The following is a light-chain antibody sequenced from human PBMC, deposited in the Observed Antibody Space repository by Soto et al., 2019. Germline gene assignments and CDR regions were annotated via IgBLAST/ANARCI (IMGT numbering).Light chain of an antibody. Sequence: DIQMTQSPSTLSASVGDRVSITCRASQSLNSWLAWYQQKPGKAPKLLIYDISTLEIGVPSRFGGSGSGTHFTFTITGLQPEDIATYYCQQYENLPYTFGQGTKLEI. CDR1: QSLNSW. V-gene: IGKV1-5*01. CDR2: DIS. CDR3: QQYENLPYT. J-gene: IGKJ2*01.